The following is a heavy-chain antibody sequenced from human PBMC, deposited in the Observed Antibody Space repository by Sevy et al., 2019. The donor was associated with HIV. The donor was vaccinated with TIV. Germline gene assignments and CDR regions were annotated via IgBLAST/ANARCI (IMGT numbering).Heavy chain of an antibody. J-gene: IGHJ6*02. V-gene: IGHV3-11*01. CDR3: ARDLSYYGSGSYSGMDV. CDR1: GFTFSDYY. D-gene: IGHD3-10*01. Sequence: GESLKISCAASGFTFSDYYMSWIRQAPGKGLEWVSYISSSGSTIYYADSVKGRFTISRDNAKNSLYLQMNSLRAEDTAVYYCARDLSYYGSGSYSGMDVWGQGTTVTVSS. CDR2: ISSSGSTI.